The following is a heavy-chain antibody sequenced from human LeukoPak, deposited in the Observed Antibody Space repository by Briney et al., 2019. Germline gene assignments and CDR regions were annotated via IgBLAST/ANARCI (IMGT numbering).Heavy chain of an antibody. CDR3: AKDRGYTALDY. D-gene: IGHD5-18*01. J-gene: IGHJ4*02. V-gene: IGHV3-9*01. Sequence: GGSLRLSCAASGFTFDDYAMHWVRQAPGKGLEWVSGISWNSGSIGYADSVKGRFTISRDNAKNSLYLQMNSLRAEDTALYYCAKDRGYTALDYWGQGTLVTVSS. CDR2: ISWNSGSI. CDR1: GFTFDDYA.